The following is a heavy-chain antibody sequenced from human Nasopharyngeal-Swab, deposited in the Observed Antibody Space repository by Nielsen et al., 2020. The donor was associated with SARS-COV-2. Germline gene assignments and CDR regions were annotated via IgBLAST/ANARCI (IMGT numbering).Heavy chain of an antibody. CDR3: ARHRRGGIVATPWYFDL. CDR1: GGSISSSSYY. D-gene: IGHD5-12*01. Sequence: GSLRLSCTVSGGSISSSSYYWGGIRQPPGKRLEWIGSIYYSGSTYYNPSLKSRVTISVDTSKNQFSLKLSSVTAADTAVYYCARHRRGGIVATPWYFDLWGRGTLVTVSS. J-gene: IGHJ2*01. CDR2: IYYSGST. V-gene: IGHV4-39*01.